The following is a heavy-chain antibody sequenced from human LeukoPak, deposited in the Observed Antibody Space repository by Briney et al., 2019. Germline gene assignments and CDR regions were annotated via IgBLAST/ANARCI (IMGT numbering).Heavy chain of an antibody. CDR3: ATRKLGNDY. CDR1: GFTFSSYW. D-gene: IGHD7-27*01. V-gene: IGHV4-59*01. CDR2: IYYTET. J-gene: IGHJ4*02. Sequence: PGGSLRLSCVASGFTFSSYWMSWVRQAPGKGLEWIGYIYYTETSYNPSLKSRVTISADMSKNQFSLKLYSVTAADTAVYYCATRKLGNDYWGQGTLVTVSS.